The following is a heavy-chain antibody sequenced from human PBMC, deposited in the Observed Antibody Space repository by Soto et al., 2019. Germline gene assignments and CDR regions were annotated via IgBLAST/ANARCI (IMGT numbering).Heavy chain of an antibody. CDR2: ISYDGSNK. V-gene: IGHV3-30-3*01. J-gene: IGHJ6*02. Sequence: QVQLVESGGGVVQPGRSLRLSCAASGFTFSSYAMHWVRQAPGKGLEWVAVISYDGSNKYYADSVKGRFTISRDNSKNTMYLQRNNLRGEDTAVYYCTGGGIAAAGGYYYDGIDVWGQGTTVTVSS. CDR1: GFTFSSYA. D-gene: IGHD6-13*01. CDR3: TGGGIAAAGGYYYDGIDV.